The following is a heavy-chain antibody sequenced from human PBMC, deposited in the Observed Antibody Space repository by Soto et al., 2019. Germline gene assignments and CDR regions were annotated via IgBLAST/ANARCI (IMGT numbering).Heavy chain of an antibody. V-gene: IGHV1-18*04. J-gene: IGHJ4*02. D-gene: IGHD6-6*01. CDR2: ISAYNGNT. CDR3: ARDLIDMYSSSN. CDR1: GYTFTSYG. Sequence: ASVKVSCKASGYTFTSYGISWVRRAPGQGLEWMGWISAYNGNTNYAQKLQGRVTMTTDTSTSTAYMELRSLRSDDTAVYYCARDLIDMYSSSNWGQGTLVTVSS.